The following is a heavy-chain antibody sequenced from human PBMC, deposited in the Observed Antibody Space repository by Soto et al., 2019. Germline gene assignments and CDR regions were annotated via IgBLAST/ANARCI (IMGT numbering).Heavy chain of an antibody. V-gene: IGHV1-69*08. D-gene: IGHD2-21*01. CDR1: GGTFSSYT. J-gene: IGHJ4*02. CDR3: AREASLWGPFDY. CDR2: IIPILCIA. Sequence: QVQLVQSGAEVKKPGSSVKVSCKASGGTFSSYTISWVRQAPGQGLEWMGRIIPILCIANYAQKFQGRVTITADKPTSTAYLEMSSLRSEDTAVYYCAREASLWGPFDYWGQGTLVTVSS.